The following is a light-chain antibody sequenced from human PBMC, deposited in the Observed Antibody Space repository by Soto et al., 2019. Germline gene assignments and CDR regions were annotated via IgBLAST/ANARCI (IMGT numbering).Light chain of an antibody. CDR1: STDVGRYNV. Sequence: QSVLTQPASVSGSPGQSITISCTGTSTDVGRYNVVSWYQQHPGKAPKLTLYEGNKRPSGVSDRFSGSKSGNTASLTISGLQAEDEAHYYCCPYAGGSTWVFGSGTKVTVL. CDR2: EGN. CDR3: CPYAGGSTWV. V-gene: IGLV2-23*01. J-gene: IGLJ1*01.